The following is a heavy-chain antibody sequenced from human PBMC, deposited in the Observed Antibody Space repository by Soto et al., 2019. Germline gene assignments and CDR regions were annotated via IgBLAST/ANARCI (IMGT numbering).Heavy chain of an antibody. D-gene: IGHD2-21*02. J-gene: IGHJ4*02. Sequence: GESLKISCKGSGYSFTSYWISWVRQMPGKGPGWMGRIDPSDSYTNYSPSFQGHVTISADKSISTAYLQWSSLKASDTAMYYCAVAYCGGDCPLWGQGTLVTVSS. CDR2: IDPSDSYT. CDR3: AVAYCGGDCPL. V-gene: IGHV5-10-1*01. CDR1: GYSFTSYW.